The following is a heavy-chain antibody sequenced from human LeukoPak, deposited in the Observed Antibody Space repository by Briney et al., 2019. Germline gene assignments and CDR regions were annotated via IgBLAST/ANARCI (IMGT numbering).Heavy chain of an antibody. CDR2: IYYSGST. CDR3: ARRFTDGYNFDYFDY. J-gene: IGHJ4*02. Sequence: SETLSLTCTVSGGSISSYYWSWIRQPPGKGLEWIGYIYYSGSTNYNPSLKSRVTISVDTSKNQFSLKLSSVTAADTAVYYCARRFTDGYNFDYFDYWGQGTLVTVSS. CDR1: GGSISSYY. V-gene: IGHV4-59*01. D-gene: IGHD5-24*01.